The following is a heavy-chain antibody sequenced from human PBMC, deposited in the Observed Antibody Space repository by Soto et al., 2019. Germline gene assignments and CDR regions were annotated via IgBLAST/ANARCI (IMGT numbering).Heavy chain of an antibody. CDR2: ITHSAGST. V-gene: IGHV3-74*01. CDR1: GYTFRSYY. Sequence: PGGSLRLSCAASGYTFRSYYMNWFRQAPGKGLEWVSRITHSAGSTNNADSVKGRFTISRDKAKNTLYLQLNSLRAEYTAVYYFARASMTYYYYGMDVWGQGTTVTVSS. D-gene: IGHD2-21*02. J-gene: IGHJ6*02. CDR3: ARASMTYYYYGMDV.